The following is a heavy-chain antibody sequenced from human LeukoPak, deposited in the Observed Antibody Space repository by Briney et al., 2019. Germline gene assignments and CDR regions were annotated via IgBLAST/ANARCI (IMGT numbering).Heavy chain of an antibody. V-gene: IGHV3-48*02. CDR2: IRGSGSVS. D-gene: IGHD3-10*01. CDR3: ARDGGFGFLAAFDI. Sequence: GGSLRLSCAASGFTFSSYSMNWVRQAPGKRVEWISYIRGSGSVSYYEDSVKGRFTISRDNAKNSLYLQMNSLRDEDTALCYCARDGGFGFLAAFDIWGQGTMVTVSS. CDR1: GFTFSSYS. J-gene: IGHJ3*02.